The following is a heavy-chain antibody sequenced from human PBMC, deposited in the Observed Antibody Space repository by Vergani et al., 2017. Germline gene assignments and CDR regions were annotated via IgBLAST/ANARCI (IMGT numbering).Heavy chain of an antibody. CDR1: GYTFTSYD. J-gene: IGHJ5*02. D-gene: IGHD3-22*01. CDR3: ARNYYDSSGYYYNWFDP. V-gene: IGHV1-8*03. Sequence: QLQLVQSGAEVKKPGASVKVSCKASGYTFTSYDINWVRQATGQGLEWMGWMNPNSGNTGYAQKFQGRVTITRNTSISTAYMELSSLRSEDTAVYYCARNYYDSSGYYYNWFDPWGQGTLVTVSS. CDR2: MNPNSGNT.